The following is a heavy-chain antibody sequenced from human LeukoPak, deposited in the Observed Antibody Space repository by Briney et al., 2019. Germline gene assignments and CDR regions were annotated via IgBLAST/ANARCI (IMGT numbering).Heavy chain of an antibody. J-gene: IGHJ6*03. CDR3: TSYYDFWSGPYYYYYMDV. V-gene: IGHV3-73*01. CDR2: IRSKANSYAT. CDR1: GFTFSGSA. Sequence: GGSLKLSCAASGFTFSGSAMHWVRQASGKGLEWVGRIRSKANSYATAYAASVKGRFTISRDDSKNTAYLQMNSLKTEDTAVYYCTSYYDFWSGPYYYYYMDVWGKGTAVTVSS. D-gene: IGHD3-3*01.